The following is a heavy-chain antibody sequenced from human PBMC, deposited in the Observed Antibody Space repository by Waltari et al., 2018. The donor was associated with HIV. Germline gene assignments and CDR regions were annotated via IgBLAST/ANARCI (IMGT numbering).Heavy chain of an antibody. CDR3: ARAYNSGPTPHNYYYYGIDV. Sequence: VRLDQWGSGLLNPSPTLSLTCAVYGGSFKGSFCNWVRRTPGRGLEWIGDVNYRGDTNYNPSLKSRASLSSDTSKNQFSLRLTSLTAADSATYYCARAYNSGPTPHNYYYYGIDVWGRGTTVIVSS. V-gene: IGHV4-34*01. D-gene: IGHD6-19*01. CDR2: VNYRGDT. J-gene: IGHJ6*02. CDR1: GGSFKGSF.